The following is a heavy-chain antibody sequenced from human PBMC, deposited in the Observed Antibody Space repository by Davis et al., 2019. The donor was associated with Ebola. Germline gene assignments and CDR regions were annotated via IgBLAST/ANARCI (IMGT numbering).Heavy chain of an antibody. CDR3: ARSPKGLWFRELFPRYGMDV. D-gene: IGHD3-10*01. Sequence: MPGGSLRLSCSASGFTFSSYAMHWIRQHPGKGLEWIGYIHYSGSTNYNPSLKSRVTISVDTSKNQFSLKLSSVTAADTAVYYCARSPKGLWFRELFPRYGMDVWGQGTTVTVSS. CDR1: GFTFSSYA. J-gene: IGHJ6*02. V-gene: IGHV4-59*12. CDR2: IHYSGST.